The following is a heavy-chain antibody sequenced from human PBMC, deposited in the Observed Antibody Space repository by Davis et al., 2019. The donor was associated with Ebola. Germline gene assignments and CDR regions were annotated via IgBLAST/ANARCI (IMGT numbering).Heavy chain of an antibody. J-gene: IGHJ4*02. D-gene: IGHD2-15*01. CDR1: GYTFTGYY. Sequence: AASVKVSCKASGYTFTGYYIHWVRQAPGQGLEWMGWINPNSGDTKYSQKFQGWVTMTRDTPISTAYMELNRLPSDETAVYYCARDRVCSGATCYAYFDFWGQGTLVTVSS. V-gene: IGHV1-2*04. CDR2: INPNSGDT. CDR3: ARDRVCSGATCYAYFDF.